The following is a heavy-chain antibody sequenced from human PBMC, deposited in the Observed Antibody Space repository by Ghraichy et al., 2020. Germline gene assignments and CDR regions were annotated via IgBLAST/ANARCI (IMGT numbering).Heavy chain of an antibody. CDR3: ARHGSYQGYFDY. Sequence: SETLSLTCTVSGGSISSYYWSWIRQPPGKGLEWLGYIYYSGNTNYNPSLKSRVTISVDTSKNQFSLKLSSVTAADTAVYYCARHGSYQGYFDYWGQGTLVTVSS. J-gene: IGHJ4*02. CDR2: IYYSGNT. CDR1: GGSISSYY. D-gene: IGHD1-26*01. V-gene: IGHV4-59*08.